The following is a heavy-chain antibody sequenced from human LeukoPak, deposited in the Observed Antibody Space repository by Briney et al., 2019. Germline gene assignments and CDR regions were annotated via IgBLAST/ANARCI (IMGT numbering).Heavy chain of an antibody. CDR1: GYTFTGYY. V-gene: IGHV1-2*02. D-gene: IGHD3-22*01. CDR2: INPNSGGS. J-gene: IGHJ4*02. Sequence: ASVKVSCKASGYTFTGYYKHWVRQAPGQRLEWIGWINPNSGGSNYAQKFQGRVTMTRDTSISTAYMELSRLRSDDTAVYYCARAYYYDSSGYSPFFDYWGQGTLVTVS. CDR3: ARAYYYDSSGYSPFFDY.